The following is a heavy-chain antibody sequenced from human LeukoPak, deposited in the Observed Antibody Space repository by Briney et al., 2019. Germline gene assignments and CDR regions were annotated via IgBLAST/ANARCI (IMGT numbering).Heavy chain of an antibody. D-gene: IGHD5-24*01. CDR2: INHSGST. CDR1: GGPFSGYY. J-gene: IGHJ6*02. Sequence: SETLSLTCAVYGGPFSGYYWSWIRQPPGKGLEWIGEINHSGSTNYNSSLKSRVTISVDTSKNQFSLTLSSVTAADTAVYYCAREGRWLQPRGYYYGMDVWGQGTTVTVSS. V-gene: IGHV4-34*01. CDR3: AREGRWLQPRGYYYGMDV.